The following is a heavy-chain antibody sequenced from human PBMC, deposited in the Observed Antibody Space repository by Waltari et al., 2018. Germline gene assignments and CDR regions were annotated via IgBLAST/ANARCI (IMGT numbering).Heavy chain of an antibody. CDR1: GGSFSGYY. CDR2: INHNGNR. Sequence: QVQLQQWGAGQLQPSETLSLTCGVSGGSFSGYYWGWIRQPPGKGLVWIGEINHNGNRNYNPSLRSRVTMLIDTSRSQFSLKVNSVTAADTAVYYCVRLEDCSGPGGNCYSGDSFALDVWGQGTTVTVSS. V-gene: IGHV4-34*02. CDR3: VRLEDCSGPGGNCYSGDSFALDV. D-gene: IGHD2-15*01. J-gene: IGHJ6*02.